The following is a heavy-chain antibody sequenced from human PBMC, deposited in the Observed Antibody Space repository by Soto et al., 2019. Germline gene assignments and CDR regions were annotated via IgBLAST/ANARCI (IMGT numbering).Heavy chain of an antibody. CDR1: GGSVSSGSYY. V-gene: IGHV4-61*01. J-gene: IGHJ5*02. CDR2: IYYSGST. D-gene: IGHD3-10*01. Sequence: QVQLQESGPGLVKPSETLSLTCTVSGGSVSSGSYYWSWIRQPPGKGLEWIGYIYYSGSTNYHPSSMGRVTISVDTSKSQCSLKLLSVTAADTAVYYCARAYYRARFDPWGQGTLVTVST. CDR3: ARAYYRARFDP.